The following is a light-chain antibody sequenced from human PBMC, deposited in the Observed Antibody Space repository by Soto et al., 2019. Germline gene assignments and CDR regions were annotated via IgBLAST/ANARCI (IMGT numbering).Light chain of an antibody. V-gene: IGKV1-12*01. CDR3: QQGNAFPWT. J-gene: IGKJ1*01. Sequence: DTQMTQSPSSVSAAVGYTVTITCRPSQGISVWLAWYQLRPGQAPKLLIYATSRVHGVPSRFAGRGSETDFTLTINNLQPEDSAIYYCQQGNAFPWTVGQGGKVDIK. CDR1: QGISVW. CDR2: ATS.